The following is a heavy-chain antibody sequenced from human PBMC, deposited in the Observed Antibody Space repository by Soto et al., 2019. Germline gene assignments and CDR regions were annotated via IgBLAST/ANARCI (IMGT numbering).Heavy chain of an antibody. D-gene: IGHD6-19*01. CDR1: GFTFSSYS. CDR2: ISSSSSTI. V-gene: IGHV3-48*02. J-gene: IGHJ4*02. CDR3: APETQWLPVPLDY. Sequence: PVGSLRLSCAASGFTFSSYSMNWVRQAPGKGLEWVSYISSSSSTIYYADSVKGRFTISRDNAKNSLYLQMNSLRDEDTAVYYCAPETQWLPVPLDYWGQGTLVTVSS.